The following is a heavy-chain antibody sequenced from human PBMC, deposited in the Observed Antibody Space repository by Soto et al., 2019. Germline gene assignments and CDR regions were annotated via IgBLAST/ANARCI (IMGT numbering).Heavy chain of an antibody. Sequence: GASVKPSCKASGVSFTSSAMQCVRQARKQRLEWIGWIVVGSGNTNHAQKFQERVTITRDMSTSTAYMELSSLRSEDTAVYYCAAGELGDFDWLPLFDYWGQGTLLTVSS. CDR2: IVVGSGNT. CDR3: AAGELGDFDWLPLFDY. D-gene: IGHD3-9*01. CDR1: GVSFTSSA. V-gene: IGHV1-58*02. J-gene: IGHJ4*02.